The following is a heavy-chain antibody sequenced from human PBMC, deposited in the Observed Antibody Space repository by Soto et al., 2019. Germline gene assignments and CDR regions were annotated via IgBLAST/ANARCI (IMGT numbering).Heavy chain of an antibody. V-gene: IGHV1-2*02. CDR1: GYTFTCYY. J-gene: IGHJ4*02. CDR3: ARVRGSGSYYKSY. CDR2: INPNSGGT. Sequence: ASAKVSCKASGYTFTCYYMHWVRQAPGQGLEWMGWINPNSGGTNYAQKLQGRVTMTTDTSTSTAYMELRSLRSDDTAVYYCARVRGSGSYYKSYWGQGTLVTVSS. D-gene: IGHD3-10*01.